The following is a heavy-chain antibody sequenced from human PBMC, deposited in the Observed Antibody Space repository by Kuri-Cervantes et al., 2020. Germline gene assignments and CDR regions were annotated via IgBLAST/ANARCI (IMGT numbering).Heavy chain of an antibody. CDR3: AREAAVTTFSRRVGFDY. J-gene: IGHJ4*02. Sequence: SETLSLTCTVSGGSISSYYWSWIRQPPGKGLEWIGYIYFSGSTNYNPSLKSRVTISVDTSKNQFSLKLSSVTAADTAVYYCAREAAVTTFSRRVGFDYWGQGTLVTFSS. D-gene: IGHD4-17*01. V-gene: IGHV4-59*01. CDR2: IYFSGST. CDR1: GGSISSYY.